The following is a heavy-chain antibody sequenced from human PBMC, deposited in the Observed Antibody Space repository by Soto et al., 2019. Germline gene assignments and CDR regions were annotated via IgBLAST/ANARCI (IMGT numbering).Heavy chain of an antibody. CDR3: ARDAYTMIVVDYYGMDV. V-gene: IGHV3-21*01. CDR1: GFTFSSYS. J-gene: IGHJ6*02. D-gene: IGHD3-22*01. Sequence: GGSLRLSCAASGFTFSSYSMNWVRQAPGKGLEWVSSISSSSSYIYYADSVKGRFTISRDNAKNSLYLQMNSLRAEDTAVYYCARDAYTMIVVDYYGMDVWGQGTTVTVSS. CDR2: ISSSSSYI.